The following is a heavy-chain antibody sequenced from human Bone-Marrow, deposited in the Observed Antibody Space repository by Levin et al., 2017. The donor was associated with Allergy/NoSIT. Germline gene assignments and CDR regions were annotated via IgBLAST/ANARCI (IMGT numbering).Heavy chain of an antibody. CDR2: ISYDGSNK. CDR1: GFTFSSYA. Sequence: GESLKISCAASGFTFSSYAMHWVRQAPGKGLEWVAVISYDGSNKYYADSVKGRFTISRDNSKNTLYLQMNSLRAEDTAVYYCARVDSSGYYSDYWGQGTLVTVSS. D-gene: IGHD3-22*01. CDR3: ARVDSSGYYSDY. V-gene: IGHV3-30-3*01. J-gene: IGHJ4*02.